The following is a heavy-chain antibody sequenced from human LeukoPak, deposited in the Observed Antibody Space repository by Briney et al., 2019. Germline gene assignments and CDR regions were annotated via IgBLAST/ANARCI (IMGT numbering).Heavy chain of an antibody. V-gene: IGHV3-30-3*01. CDR2: VSYDGSNK. CDR1: GITFSTYA. J-gene: IGHJ4*02. CDR3: ARAGTAMVIYYFDY. Sequence: PGGSLRLSCAASGITFSTYAMHWVRQAPGKGLEWVAVVSYDGSNKYYADSVKGRFTIPRDNSKNTLYLQMNSLSTEDTAVYYCARAGTAMVIYYFDYWGQGTLVTVSS. D-gene: IGHD5-18*01.